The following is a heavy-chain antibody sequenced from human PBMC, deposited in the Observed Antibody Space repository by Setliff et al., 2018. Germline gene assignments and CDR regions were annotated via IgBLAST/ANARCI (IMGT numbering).Heavy chain of an antibody. V-gene: IGHV4-38-2*01. D-gene: IGHD1-26*01. CDR3: ARTSRGPREPIGWFDP. CDR1: GYSISSGYY. J-gene: IGHJ5*02. Sequence: PSETLSLTCAVSGYSISSGYYWGWIRQPPGKGLEWIGSIYHSGSTYYNPSLKSRVTISVDTSKNQFSLKLSSVTAADTAVYYCARTSRGPREPIGWFDPWGQGTLVTVSS. CDR2: IYHSGST.